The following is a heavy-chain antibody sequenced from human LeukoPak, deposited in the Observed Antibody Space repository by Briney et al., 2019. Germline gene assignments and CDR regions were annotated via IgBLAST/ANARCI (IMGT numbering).Heavy chain of an antibody. D-gene: IGHD6-19*01. J-gene: IGHJ4*02. CDR1: GGSISSSSYY. Sequence: PSETLSLTCTVSGGSISSSSYYWGWIRQPPGKGLEWIGSIYYSGSTYYNPSLKSRVTISVDTSKNQFSLKLSSVTAADTAVYYCARVDRGTVAGVDYWGQGTLVTVSS. CDR3: ARVDRGTVAGVDY. V-gene: IGHV4-39*07. CDR2: IYYSGST.